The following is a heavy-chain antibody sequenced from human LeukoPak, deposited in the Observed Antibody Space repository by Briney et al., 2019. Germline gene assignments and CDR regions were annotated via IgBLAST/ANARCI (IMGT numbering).Heavy chain of an antibody. CDR3: ARYSGSYPHDAFDI. D-gene: IGHD1-26*01. Sequence: SETLSLTCTVSGGSISTSNYYWGWIRQPPGKGLEWIGNIFYSGSTYYNPSLKSRVTISVDTSKNHFSLKLSSVTAADTAVYYCARYSGSYPHDAFDIWGQGTMVTVSS. J-gene: IGHJ3*02. CDR2: IFYSGST. V-gene: IGHV4-39*07. CDR1: GGSISTSNYY.